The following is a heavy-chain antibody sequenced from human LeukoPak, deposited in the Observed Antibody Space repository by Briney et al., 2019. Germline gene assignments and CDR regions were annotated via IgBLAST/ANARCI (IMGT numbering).Heavy chain of an antibody. V-gene: IGHV4-38-2*01. CDR2: INHSGNT. CDR3: ARGGMRNGYVEDAFDI. D-gene: IGHD5-24*01. CDR1: GYSISSGYY. J-gene: IGHJ3*02. Sequence: PSETLSLTCAVSGYSISSGYYWGWIRQPPGRGLEWIGSINHSGNTYCNPSLKSRVAISIDASKNDFSLKVTSVTAADTAVYYCARGGMRNGYVEDAFDIWGPGTMVTVSS.